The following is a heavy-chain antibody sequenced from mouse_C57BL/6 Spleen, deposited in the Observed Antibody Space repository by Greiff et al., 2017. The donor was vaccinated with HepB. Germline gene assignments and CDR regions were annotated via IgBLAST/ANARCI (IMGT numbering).Heavy chain of an antibody. CDR1: GYTFTDYN. Sequence: VQLQQSGPELVKPGASVKIPCKASGYTFTDYNMDWVKQSHGKSLEWIGDINPNNGGTIYNQKFKGKATLTVDKSSSTAYMELRSLTSEDTAVYYCARRYYGSSSPWFAYWGQGTLVTVSA. D-gene: IGHD1-1*01. CDR3: ARRYYGSSSPWFAY. V-gene: IGHV1-18*01. J-gene: IGHJ3*01. CDR2: INPNNGGT.